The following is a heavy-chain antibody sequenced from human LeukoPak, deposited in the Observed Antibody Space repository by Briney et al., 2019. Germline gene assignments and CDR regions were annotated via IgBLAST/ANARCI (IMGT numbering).Heavy chain of an antibody. CDR3: TTACDYDFWSGYSHDY. Sequence: GGSLRLSCAASGFTFSSYGMRWVRQAPGKGLEWVGRIKSKTDGGTTDYAAPVKGRFTISRDDSKNTLYLQMNSLKTEDTAVYYCTTACDYDFWSGYSHDYWGQGTLVTVSS. J-gene: IGHJ4*02. CDR1: GFTFSSYG. V-gene: IGHV3-15*01. D-gene: IGHD3-3*01. CDR2: IKSKTDGGTT.